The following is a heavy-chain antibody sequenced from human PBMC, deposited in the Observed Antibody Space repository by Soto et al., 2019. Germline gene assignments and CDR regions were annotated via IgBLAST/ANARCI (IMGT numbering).Heavy chain of an antibody. J-gene: IGHJ5*02. V-gene: IGHV3-15*01. CDR1: GLTFSNAW. CDR3: TTNVGQSSVWSDS. Sequence: EVQLVESGGGLVKPGGSLRLSCAASGLTFSNAWMSWVRQAPGKGRAWVGRVKSKTDSETTNYAAPVNGRFTITRDDSENTLYLQMNSLKPEDTAVSYCTTNVGQSSVWSDSWGQGTLVTVSS. CDR2: VKSKTDSETT. D-gene: IGHD3-22*01.